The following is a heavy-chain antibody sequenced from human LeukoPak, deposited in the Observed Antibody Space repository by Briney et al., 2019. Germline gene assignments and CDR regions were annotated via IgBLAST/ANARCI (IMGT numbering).Heavy chain of an antibody. D-gene: IGHD2-15*01. J-gene: IGHJ6*03. V-gene: IGHV1-46*01. Sequence: ASVKVSCKASGYTFTSYYMHWVRQAPGQGLEWMGIINPSGGSTSYAQKFQGRVTMTRDMSTSTVYMELSSLRSEDTAVYYCARDHLLRSARDYYYYMDVWGKGTTVTVSS. CDR1: GYTFTSYY. CDR3: ARDHLLRSARDYYYYMDV. CDR2: INPSGGST.